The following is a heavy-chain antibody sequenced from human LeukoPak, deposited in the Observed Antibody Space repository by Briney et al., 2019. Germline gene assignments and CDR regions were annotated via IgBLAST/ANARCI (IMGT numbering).Heavy chain of an antibody. V-gene: IGHV3-30*18. CDR2: ISYDGSNK. J-gene: IGHJ4*02. CDR3: AKEADIVVVVAATLDY. CDR1: GFTFSSCG. Sequence: GGSLRLSCAASGFTFSSCGMHWVRQAPGKGLEWVATISYDGSNKYYADSVKGRFTISRDNSKNTLYLQMNSLRAEDTAVYYCAKEADIVVVVAATLDYWAQGTLVTVSS. D-gene: IGHD2-15*01.